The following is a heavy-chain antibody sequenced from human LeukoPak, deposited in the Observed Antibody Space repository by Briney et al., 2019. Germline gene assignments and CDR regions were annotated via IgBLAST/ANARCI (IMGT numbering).Heavy chain of an antibody. CDR2: ISAYNGNT. J-gene: IGHJ6*02. V-gene: IGHV1-18*01. CDR3: ARGPFQTRLAATHYYYGMDV. D-gene: IGHD2-15*01. Sequence: ASVKVSCKASGYTFTSYGISWVRQAPGQGLEWMGWISAYNGNTNYAQKLQGRVTMTTDTSTSTAYMELRSLRSDDTAVYYCARGPFQTRLAATHYYYGMDVWGQGTTVTVSS. CDR1: GYTFTSYG.